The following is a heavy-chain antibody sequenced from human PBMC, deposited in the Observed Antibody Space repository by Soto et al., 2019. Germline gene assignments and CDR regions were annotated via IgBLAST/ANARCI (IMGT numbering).Heavy chain of an antibody. J-gene: IGHJ4*02. CDR3: ARGLSSGPFDY. V-gene: IGHV3-48*02. CDR2: ISSKSSII. D-gene: IGHD6-19*01. CDR1: GFTFSSYS. Sequence: EVQLVESGGGLVQPGGSLRLSCAASGFTFSSYSMNWVRQAPGKGLEWVLYISSKSSIIYYADSVKGRFTISRDNAKSSLQLQMSSLRDEDTAVYYCARGLSSGPFDYWGQGTLVTVSS.